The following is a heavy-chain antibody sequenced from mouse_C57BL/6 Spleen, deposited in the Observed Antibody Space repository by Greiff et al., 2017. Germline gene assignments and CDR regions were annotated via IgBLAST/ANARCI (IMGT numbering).Heavy chain of an antibody. CDR3: ARKDYYGSSYDYAMDY. CDR2: INPYNGGT. CDR1: GYTFTDYY. Sequence: EVQLVESGPVLVKPGASVKMSCKASGYTFTDYYMNWVKQSHGKSLEWIGVINPYNGGTSYNQKFKGKATLTVDKSSSTAYMELNSLTSEDSAVYYCARKDYYGSSYDYAMDYWGQGTSVTVSS. V-gene: IGHV1-19*01. D-gene: IGHD1-1*01. J-gene: IGHJ4*01.